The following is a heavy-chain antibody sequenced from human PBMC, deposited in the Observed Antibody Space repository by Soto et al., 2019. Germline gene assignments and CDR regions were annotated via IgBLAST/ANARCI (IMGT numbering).Heavy chain of an antibody. J-gene: IGHJ4*02. D-gene: IGHD2-2*01. CDR3: ARHGRGPGDYYFDY. CDR2: IDPSDSYT. CDR1: GYSFTSYW. V-gene: IGHV5-10-1*01. Sequence: GESLKISCKTSGYSFTSYWIIWVRQMPGKGLEWMGRIDPSDSYTNYSPSFQGHVTISADKSISTAYLQWTSLKASDTAMYYCARHGRGPGDYYFDYWGQGTLVTVS.